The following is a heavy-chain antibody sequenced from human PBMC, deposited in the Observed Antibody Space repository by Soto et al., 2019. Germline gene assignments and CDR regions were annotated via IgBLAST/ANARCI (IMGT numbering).Heavy chain of an antibody. V-gene: IGHV4-30-4*01. D-gene: IGHD3-10*01. CDR3: ARTNVTLLWFGGPAFDY. CDR2: IYYSGST. CDR1: GGSISSGDYY. J-gene: IGHJ4*02. Sequence: SETLSLTCTVSGGSISSGDYYWSWIRQPPGKGLEWIGYIYYSGSTYYNPSLKSRVTISVDTSKNKFSLKLSSVTAADTAVYYCARTNVTLLWFGGPAFDYWGQGTLVTVSS.